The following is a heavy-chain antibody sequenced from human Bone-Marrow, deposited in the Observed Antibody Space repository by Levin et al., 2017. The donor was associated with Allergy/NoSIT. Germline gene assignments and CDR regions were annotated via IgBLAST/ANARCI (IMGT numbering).Heavy chain of an antibody. CDR1: GFTVSNYY. D-gene: IGHD3-10*01. CDR2: IYHTGET. V-gene: IGHV3-53*01. J-gene: IGHJ6*03. Sequence: GSLRLSCAASGFTVSNYYMNWVRQAPGKGLEWVSLIYHTGETHYADSVKGRFTISRDNSKNTLYLQMNNLRAEDTAMYYCAREYFYYMDVWGRGTTVTVSS. CDR3: AREYFYYMDV.